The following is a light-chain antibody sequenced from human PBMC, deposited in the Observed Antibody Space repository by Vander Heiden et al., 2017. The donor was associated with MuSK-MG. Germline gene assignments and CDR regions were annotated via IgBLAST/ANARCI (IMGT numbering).Light chain of an antibody. CDR3: QQLKSYPLT. J-gene: IGKJ4*01. Sequence: DIQLTQSPSFLSASVGDRVTITCRASQGISSYLAWYQQKPGKAPKLLIYAASTLQSGVPSRFSGSGSGTEFTLTISSLQPEDFATYYCQQLKSYPLTFGGGTKVDI. CDR2: AAS. V-gene: IGKV1-9*01. CDR1: QGISSY.